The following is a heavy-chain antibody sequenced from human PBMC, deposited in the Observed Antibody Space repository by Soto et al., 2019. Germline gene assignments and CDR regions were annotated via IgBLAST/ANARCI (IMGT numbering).Heavy chain of an antibody. J-gene: IGHJ5*02. CDR1: GFTFSSYW. Sequence: RLSCAASGFTFSSYWMHWVRPAPGKGLVCVSRINSDGSSTSYADSVKGRFTISRDNAKNTLYLQMNSLRAEDTAVYYCVRGSFYDILTVYYSWGQGTLVTVSS. CDR2: INSDGSST. V-gene: IGHV3-74*01. D-gene: IGHD3-9*01. CDR3: VRGSFYDILTVYYS.